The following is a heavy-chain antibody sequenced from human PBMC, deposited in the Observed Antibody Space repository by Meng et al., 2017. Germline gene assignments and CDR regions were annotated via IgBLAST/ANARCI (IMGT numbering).Heavy chain of an antibody. CDR3: ARSSIAARPWKSYFDY. D-gene: IGHD6-6*01. CDR1: GGTFSSYA. J-gene: IGHJ4*02. CDR2: IIPIFGTA. V-gene: IGHV1-69*06. Sequence: SVKVSCKASGGTFSSYAISWVRQAPGQELEWMGGIIPIFGTANYAQKFQGRVTITADKSTSTAYMELSSLRSEDTAVYYCARSSIAARPWKSYFDYWGQGTLVTVSS.